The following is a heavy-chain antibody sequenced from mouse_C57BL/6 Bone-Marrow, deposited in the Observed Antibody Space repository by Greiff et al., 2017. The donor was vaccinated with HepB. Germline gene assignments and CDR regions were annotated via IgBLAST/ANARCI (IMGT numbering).Heavy chain of an antibody. V-gene: IGHV5-9-1*02. J-gene: IGHJ2*01. Sequence: EVMLVESGAGLVKPGGSLKLSCAASGFTFSSYAMSWVRQTPEKRLEWVAYISSGGDYIYYADTVKGRFTISRDTARNTLYLQMSSLKSEDTAMYYCTRGEGYYGSSLDYWGKGTTLTVSS. CDR3: TRGEGYYGSSLDY. CDR2: ISSGGDYI. CDR1: GFTFSSYA. D-gene: IGHD1-1*01.